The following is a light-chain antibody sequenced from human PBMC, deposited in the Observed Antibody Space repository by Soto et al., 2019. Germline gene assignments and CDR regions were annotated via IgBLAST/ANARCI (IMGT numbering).Light chain of an antibody. CDR3: QQSYTTPWT. CDR2: GTS. V-gene: IGKV1-39*01. J-gene: IGKJ1*01. CDR1: QSISTY. Sequence: DIQMTQFPSTLSASVGDRVTITCRASQSISTYLNWYQQKPGRAPKLLIYGTSKLHSGVPSRFSGSGSATEFSLVISSLHPEDFGTYFCQQSYTTPWTFGRGTKVDIK.